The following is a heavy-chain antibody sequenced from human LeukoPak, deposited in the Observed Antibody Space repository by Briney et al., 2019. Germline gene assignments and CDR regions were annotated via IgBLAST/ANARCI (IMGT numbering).Heavy chain of an antibody. CDR1: GFPFSSFG. J-gene: IGHJ4*02. V-gene: IGHV3-30*02. D-gene: IGHD3-10*01. Sequence: GGSLRLSCAASGFPFSSFGMHWVRQSPGKGLEWVAFMQYDGINKYYADSVKGRFTISRDNSKNTHYLQMNSLRAEDTAVYYCATDKGYYASGFFDNWGQGALVSVSS. CDR3: ATDKGYYASGFFDN. CDR2: MQYDGINK.